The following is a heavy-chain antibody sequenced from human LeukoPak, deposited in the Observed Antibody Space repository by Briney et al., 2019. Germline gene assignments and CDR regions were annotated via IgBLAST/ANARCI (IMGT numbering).Heavy chain of an antibody. J-gene: IGHJ3*02. D-gene: IGHD3-22*01. CDR2: IYYSGST. Sequence: SETLSLTCTVSGGSISSSSYYWGWIRQPPGKGLEWIGSIYYSGSTYYNPSLKSRVTISVDTSKNQFSLKLSSVTAADTAVYYCARPNGVFYDGSGYYWANDAFDIWGQGTMVTVSS. CDR3: ARPNGVFYDGSGYYWANDAFDI. V-gene: IGHV4-39*01. CDR1: GGSISSSSYY.